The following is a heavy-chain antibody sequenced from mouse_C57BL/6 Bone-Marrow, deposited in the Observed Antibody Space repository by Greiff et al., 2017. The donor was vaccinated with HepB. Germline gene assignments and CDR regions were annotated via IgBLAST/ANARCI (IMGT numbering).Heavy chain of an antibody. Sequence: EVQLQESGPGLVKPSQSLSLTCSVTGYSITSGYYWNWIRQFPGNKLEWMGYISYDGSNNYNPSLKNRISITRDTSKNQFFLKLNSVTTEDTATYYCARGPGLGPYDYIYAMDYWGQGTSVTVSS. V-gene: IGHV3-6*01. J-gene: IGHJ4*01. CDR1: GYSITSGYY. D-gene: IGHD2-4*01. CDR3: ARGPGLGPYDYIYAMDY. CDR2: ISYDGSN.